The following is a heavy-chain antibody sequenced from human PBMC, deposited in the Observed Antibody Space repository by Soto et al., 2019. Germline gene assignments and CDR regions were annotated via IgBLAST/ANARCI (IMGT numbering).Heavy chain of an antibody. D-gene: IGHD2-8*02. Sequence: EMQLVASGGGLVQPGGSLRLSCAASGFTFSSYEMHWVRQAPGKGLEWISYISSTGSGTLYADSVRGRFTMSRDNTKNSVSLQMSSLRAEDTAVYYCVRDLHEPLATDALRVANWGQGTQVTVSS. V-gene: IGHV3-48*03. J-gene: IGHJ4*02. CDR1: GFTFSSYE. CDR2: ISSTGSGT. CDR3: VRDLHEPLATDALRVAN.